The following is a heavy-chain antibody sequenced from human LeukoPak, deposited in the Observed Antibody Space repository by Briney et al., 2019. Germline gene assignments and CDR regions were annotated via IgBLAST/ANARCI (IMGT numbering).Heavy chain of an antibody. CDR3: ARDRPGTVVARAFDY. CDR2: ISSDGNNE. Sequence: GGSLRLSCAASGFTFSSFVMHWVRQAPGKGLEWVAVISSDGNNEYYADSVKGRFTISRDNSKNTLYLQITSLRTEDTGVYYCARDRPGTVVARAFDYCGQGTLVTVSS. J-gene: IGHJ4*02. CDR1: GFTFSSFV. D-gene: IGHD6-19*01. V-gene: IGHV3-30-3*01.